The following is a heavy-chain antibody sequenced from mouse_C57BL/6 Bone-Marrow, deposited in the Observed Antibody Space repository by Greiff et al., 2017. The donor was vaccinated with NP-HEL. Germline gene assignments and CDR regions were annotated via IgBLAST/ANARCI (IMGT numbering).Heavy chain of an antibody. CDR3: AREGNGINAVVGHFDY. V-gene: IGHV1-81*01. J-gene: IGHJ2*01. Sequence: QVQLQQSGAELARPGASVKLSCKASGYTFTSYGISWVKQRTGQGLEWIGEIYPRSGNTYYNEKFKGKATLTADKSSSTAYMELRSLTSEDSAVYSWAREGNGINAVVGHFDYWGQGTTLTVSS. D-gene: IGHD1-1*01. CDR2: IYPRSGNT. CDR1: GYTFTSYG.